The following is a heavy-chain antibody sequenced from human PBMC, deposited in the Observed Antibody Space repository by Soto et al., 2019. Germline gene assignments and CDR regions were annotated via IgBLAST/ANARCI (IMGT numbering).Heavy chain of an antibody. Sequence: GSAKVSCKASGYTFSTYYRRWVRQAPGQGYEWMGIINPSGGSTTYAQKFQGRVTMTRDTSTTTVYMELSSLKSEYTAVYYCARYDYNGYYFDYWGQGTLVTVSS. CDR2: INPSGGST. J-gene: IGHJ4*02. CDR1: GYTFSTYY. V-gene: IGHV1-46*01. D-gene: IGHD4-4*01. CDR3: ARYDYNGYYFDY.